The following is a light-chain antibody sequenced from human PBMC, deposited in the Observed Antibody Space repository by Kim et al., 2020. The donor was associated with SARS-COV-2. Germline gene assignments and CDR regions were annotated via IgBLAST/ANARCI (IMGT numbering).Light chain of an antibody. CDR3: QTWGTGFQV. CDR1: SRHSSYA. J-gene: IGLJ3*02. V-gene: IGLV4-69*01. Sequence: QPALTQSPSASASLGASVKLTCTLSSRHSSYAIAWHQQQPEKGPRYLMKLNSDGSHNKGDGIPDRFSGSSSGAERYLTISSLQSDDEADYYCQTWGTGFQVFGGGTQLTVL. CDR2: LNSDGSH.